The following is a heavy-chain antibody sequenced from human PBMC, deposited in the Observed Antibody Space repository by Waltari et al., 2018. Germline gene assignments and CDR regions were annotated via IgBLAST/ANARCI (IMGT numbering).Heavy chain of an antibody. J-gene: IGHJ2*01. CDR2: IYHSGST. V-gene: IGHV4-38-2*01. CDR3: ARHGRIAARPWYFDL. CDR1: GYSISSGYY. D-gene: IGHD6-6*01. Sequence: QVQLQESGPGLVKPSETLSLTCAVSGYSISSGYYWGWIRQPPGKGLEWIGSIYHSGSTYYNPSLKSRVTISVDTSKNQFSLKLSSVTAADTAVYYGARHGRIAARPWYFDLWGRGTLVTVSS.